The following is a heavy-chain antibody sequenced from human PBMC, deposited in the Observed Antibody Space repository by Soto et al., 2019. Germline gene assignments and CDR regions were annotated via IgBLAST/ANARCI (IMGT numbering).Heavy chain of an antibody. V-gene: IGHV4-39*01. CDR3: ARHPFGGTVTTLGEFDY. CDR2: IYYSGST. J-gene: IGHJ4*02. D-gene: IGHD4-17*01. CDR1: GGSISSSSYY. Sequence: SETLSLTCTVSGGSISSSSYYWGWIRQPPGKGLEWIGSIYYSGSTYYNPSLKSRVTISVDTSKNQFSLKLSSVTAADTAVYYCARHPFGGTVTTLGEFDYWGQGTLVTVSS.